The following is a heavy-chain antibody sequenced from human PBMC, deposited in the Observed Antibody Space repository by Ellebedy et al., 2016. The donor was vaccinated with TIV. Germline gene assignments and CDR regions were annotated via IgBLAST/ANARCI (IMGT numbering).Heavy chain of an antibody. J-gene: IGHJ4*02. CDR2: IYYSGST. CDR3: ARGYHYAHDY. D-gene: IGHD4-17*01. V-gene: IGHV4-39*01. Sequence: SETLSLXXTVSGGSISSSSYYWGWIRQPPGKGLEWIGSIYYSGSTYYNPSLKSRVTISVDTSKNQFSLQLNSVTPEDTAVYHCARGYHYAHDYWGQGTLVTVSS. CDR1: GGSISSSSYY.